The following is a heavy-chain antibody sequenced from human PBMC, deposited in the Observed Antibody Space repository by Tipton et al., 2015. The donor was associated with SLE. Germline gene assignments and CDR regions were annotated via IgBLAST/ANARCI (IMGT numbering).Heavy chain of an antibody. CDR1: GFTFSDYH. CDR2: IRSSGNTI. Sequence: SLRLSCAASGFTFSDYHMSWIRQAPGKGLEWVSYIRSSGNTIYYADSVKGRFTISRDNTKNSLYLQMNSLRAEDTAVYYCTRLDSSGYGYFDYWGQGTLVTVSS. V-gene: IGHV3-11*01. J-gene: IGHJ4*02. D-gene: IGHD3-22*01. CDR3: TRLDSSGYGYFDY.